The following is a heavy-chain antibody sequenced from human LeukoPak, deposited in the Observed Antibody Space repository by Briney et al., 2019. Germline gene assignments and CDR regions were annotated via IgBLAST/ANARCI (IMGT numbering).Heavy chain of an antibody. V-gene: IGHV3-9*01. D-gene: IGHD6-13*01. Sequence: GGSLRLSCAVSGFTFDDYAMHWVRLVPGKGLEWVSGISWNSDTIGYVDSVKGRFTISRDNAKNSLYLQMNSLRAEDTAMYYCAISSSSWGQGTLVTVSS. CDR1: GFTFDDYA. J-gene: IGHJ4*02. CDR3: AISSSS. CDR2: ISWNSDTI.